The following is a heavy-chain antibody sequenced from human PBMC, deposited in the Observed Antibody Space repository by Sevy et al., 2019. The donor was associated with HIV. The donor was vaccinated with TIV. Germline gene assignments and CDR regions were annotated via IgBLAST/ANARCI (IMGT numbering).Heavy chain of an antibody. D-gene: IGHD5-12*01. CDR3: TRGLATADTPEYYFDY. CDR2: ITRNSYEAYGGTT. CDR1: GFTFDDYA. Sequence: GGSLRLSCTTSGFTFDDYAMSWFRQAPGKGLEWAAFITRNSYEAYGGTTDYAASVKGRFIISRDDSKSVAYLQMNSLKTEDTAVYYCTRGLATADTPEYYFDYWGQRTLVTVSS. V-gene: IGHV3-49*03. J-gene: IGHJ4*02.